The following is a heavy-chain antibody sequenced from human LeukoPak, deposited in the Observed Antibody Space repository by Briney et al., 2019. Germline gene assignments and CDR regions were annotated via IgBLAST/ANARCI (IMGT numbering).Heavy chain of an antibody. D-gene: IGHD2-2*01. J-gene: IGHJ4*02. CDR3: ARVSPVVPAAKFDY. CDR1: GYTFTGYY. CDR2: INPNSGGT. Sequence: ASVKVSCKASGYTFTGYYMHWVRQAPGQGLEWMGRINPNSGGTNYAQKFQGRVTMTRDTSISTAYMELSRLRSDDTAVYYCARVSPVVPAAKFDYWGQGTLVIFSS. V-gene: IGHV1-2*06.